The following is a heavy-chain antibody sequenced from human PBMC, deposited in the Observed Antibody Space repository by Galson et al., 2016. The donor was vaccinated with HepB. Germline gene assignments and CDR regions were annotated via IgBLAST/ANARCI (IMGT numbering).Heavy chain of an antibody. Sequence: SLRLSCAASGFTFDDYAMHWVRQAPGRGLEWVSGISWNSQNIGYADSVRGRFTISRDNAKNSLYLQMNSLRTEDTAFYYCTTLGEWGYYDVLTGPIWGQGTQVTVSS. V-gene: IGHV3-9*01. CDR1: GFTFDDYA. CDR2: ISWNSQNI. D-gene: IGHD3-9*01. CDR3: TTLGEWGYYDVLTGPI. J-gene: IGHJ4*02.